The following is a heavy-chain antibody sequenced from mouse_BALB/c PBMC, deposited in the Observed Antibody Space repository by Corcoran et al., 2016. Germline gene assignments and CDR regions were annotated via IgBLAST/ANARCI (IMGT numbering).Heavy chain of an antibody. CDR2: INTYTGEP. CDR1: GYTFTNYG. V-gene: IGHV9-3-1*01. Sequence: QIQLVQSGPELKKPGETVKISCKDSGYTFTNYGMNWVKQAPGKGLKWMGWINTYTGEPTYADDFKGRFAFSLETYASTAYLQINNLKNEDTATYFCARRATTATAWFAYWGQGTLVTVSA. CDR3: ARRATTATAWFAY. D-gene: IGHD1-2*01. J-gene: IGHJ3*01.